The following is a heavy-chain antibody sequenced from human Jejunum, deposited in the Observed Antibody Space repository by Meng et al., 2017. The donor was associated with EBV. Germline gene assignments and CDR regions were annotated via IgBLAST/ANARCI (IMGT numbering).Heavy chain of an antibody. CDR3: ARDLRWTTVTVGGH. Sequence: EGLLVESGGGLVQPGGSRGLSWATSGFTFSSYWMHWVRQAPGKGLVWVSRINSDGSSTSYADHVKGRFTISRDNAKNTLYLQMNSLRAEDTAVYYCARDLRWTTVTVGGHWGQGTLVTVSS. CDR2: INSDGSST. J-gene: IGHJ4*02. CDR1: GFTFSSYW. V-gene: IGHV3-74*01. D-gene: IGHD4-17*01.